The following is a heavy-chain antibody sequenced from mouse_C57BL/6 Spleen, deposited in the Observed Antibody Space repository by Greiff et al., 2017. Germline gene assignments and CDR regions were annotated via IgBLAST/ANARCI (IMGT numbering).Heavy chain of an antibody. J-gene: IGHJ1*03. CDR3: ARGGNYDYDGYFDV. CDR1: GYTFTSYG. CDR2: IYPRSGNT. Sequence: VQLQQSGAELARPGASVKLSCKASGYTFTSYGISWVKQRTGQGLEWIGEIYPRSGNTYYNEKFKGKAPLAADKSSSTAYMELRSLTSEDSAVYFCARGGNYDYDGYFDVWGTGTTVTVSS. V-gene: IGHV1-81*01. D-gene: IGHD2-4*01.